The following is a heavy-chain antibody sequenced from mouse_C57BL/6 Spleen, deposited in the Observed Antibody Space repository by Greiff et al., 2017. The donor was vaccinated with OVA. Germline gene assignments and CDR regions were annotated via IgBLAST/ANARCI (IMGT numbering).Heavy chain of an antibody. V-gene: IGHV1-80*01. CDR3: AREGSSGWYFGV. CDR1: GYAFSSYW. CDR2: IYPGDGDT. D-gene: IGHD1-1*01. J-gene: IGHJ1*03. Sequence: VQLQQSGAELVKPGASVKISCKASGYAFSSYWMNWVKQWPGKGLEWIGQIYPGDGDTNYNGKFKGKATLTADQSSSTAYMQLSSLASEDSAVYFCAREGSSGWYFGVWGTGTTVTVSS.